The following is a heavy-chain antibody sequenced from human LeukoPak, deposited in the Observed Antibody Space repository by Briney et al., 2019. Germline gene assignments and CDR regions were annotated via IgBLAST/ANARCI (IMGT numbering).Heavy chain of an antibody. Sequence: ASVKVSCKASGGTFSSYAISWVRQAPGQGLEWMGGIIPIFGTANYAQKFQGRVTITTDESTSTAYMELSSLRSEDTAVYYCARGSTVTPYYYYYYMDVWGKGTTVTVSS. CDR1: GGTFSSYA. V-gene: IGHV1-69*05. CDR2: IIPIFGTA. J-gene: IGHJ6*03. CDR3: ARGSTVTPYYYYYYMDV. D-gene: IGHD4-11*01.